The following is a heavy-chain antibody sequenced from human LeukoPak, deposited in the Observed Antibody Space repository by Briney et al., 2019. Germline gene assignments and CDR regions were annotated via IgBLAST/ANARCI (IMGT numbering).Heavy chain of an antibody. V-gene: IGHV4-34*01. Sequence: ETLSLTCAVYGGSFSGYYWSWIRHPPGEGLEWIGEINHSGSTNYNPSLKSRVTISVDTSKNQFSLKLSSVTAADTAVYYCARRRVITNGRWFDPWGQGTLVTVSS. CDR2: INHSGST. D-gene: IGHD3-22*01. CDR3: ARRRVITNGRWFDP. CDR1: GGSFSGYY. J-gene: IGHJ5*02.